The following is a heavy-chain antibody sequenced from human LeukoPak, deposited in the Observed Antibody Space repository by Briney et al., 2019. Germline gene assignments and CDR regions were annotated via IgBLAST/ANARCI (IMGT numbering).Heavy chain of an antibody. D-gene: IGHD5-18*01. CDR3: AREYSY. J-gene: IGHJ4*02. CDR1: GFTFSSYG. V-gene: IGHV4-39*07. CDR2: IYYSGST. Sequence: GSLRLSCAASGFTFSSYGMHWVRQPPGKGLEWIGSIYYSGSTYYNPSLKSRVTISVDTSKNQFSLKLSSVTAADTAVYYCAREYSYWGQGTLVTVSS.